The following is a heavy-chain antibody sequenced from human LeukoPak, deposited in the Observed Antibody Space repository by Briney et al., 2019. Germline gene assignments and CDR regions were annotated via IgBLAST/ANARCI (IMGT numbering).Heavy chain of an antibody. V-gene: IGHV1-18*01. CDR3: ARVEQQLALFDY. CDR1: GYTFTSYG. Sequence: ASVKVSYKASGYTFTSYGISWVRQAPGQGLEWMGWISAYNGNTNYAQKLQGRGTMTTDTSTSTAYMELRSLRSDDTAVYYCARVEQQLALFDYWGQGTLVTVSS. D-gene: IGHD6-13*01. CDR2: ISAYNGNT. J-gene: IGHJ4*02.